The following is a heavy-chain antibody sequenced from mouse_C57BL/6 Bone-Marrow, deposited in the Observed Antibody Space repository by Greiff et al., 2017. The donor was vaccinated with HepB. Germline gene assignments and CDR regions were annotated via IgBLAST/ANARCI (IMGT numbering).Heavy chain of an antibody. CDR2: ISYSGST. J-gene: IGHJ2*01. D-gene: IGHD2-1*01. CDR3: ARGGALLTPYFDY. CDR1: GYSITSGYD. V-gene: IGHV3-1*01. Sequence: VQLQQSGPGMVKPSQSLSLTCTVTGYSITSGYDWHWIRHFPGNKLEWMGYISYSGSTNYNPSLKSRISITHDTSKNHFFLKLNSVTTEDTATYYCARGGALLTPYFDYWGQGTTLTVSS.